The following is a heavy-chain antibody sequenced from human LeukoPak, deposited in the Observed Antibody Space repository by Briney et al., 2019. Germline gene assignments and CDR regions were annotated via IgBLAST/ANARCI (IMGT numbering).Heavy chain of an antibody. Sequence: SVKVSCKASGGTLSTHAISWVRQAPGQGLEWMGGITPIFGRANYAQKFQGRVTITTEESTSTAYMELSSLRSEDTAVYYCARVHCTSTVCYTGWFDPWGQGTLVAVSS. V-gene: IGHV1-69*05. J-gene: IGHJ5*02. CDR3: ARVHCTSTVCYTGWFDP. CDR1: GGTLSTHA. D-gene: IGHD2-2*02. CDR2: ITPIFGRA.